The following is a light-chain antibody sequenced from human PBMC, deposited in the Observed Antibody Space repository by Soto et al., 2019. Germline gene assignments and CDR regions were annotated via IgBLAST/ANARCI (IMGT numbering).Light chain of an antibody. CDR3: QQYGSSPPLT. CDR1: QSVSSNY. V-gene: IGKV3-20*01. J-gene: IGKJ4*01. Sequence: EIVLTQSPGTLSLSPGERATLSCRGSQSVSSNYLAWYPEKPGQAPRLLIYGASSRATGIPDRFSGSGSGTDFTLTISRLEPEDFAVYYCQQYGSSPPLTFGGGTKVEIK. CDR2: GAS.